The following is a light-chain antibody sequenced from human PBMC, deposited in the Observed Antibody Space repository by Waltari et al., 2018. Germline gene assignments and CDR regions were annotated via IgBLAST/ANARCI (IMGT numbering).Light chain of an antibody. CDR2: WAS. Sequence: DIVMTQSPDSLAVSLGEQATINCKSSQTVLYSSNNKNYLAWYQQKPGQPPKLLIYWASTRESGVHDRFSGSGSGTDFTLTISSLQAEDVAFYYCQQYYDTPWTFGRGTKVEVK. J-gene: IGKJ1*01. CDR3: QQYYDTPWT. CDR1: QTVLYSSNNKNY. V-gene: IGKV4-1*01.